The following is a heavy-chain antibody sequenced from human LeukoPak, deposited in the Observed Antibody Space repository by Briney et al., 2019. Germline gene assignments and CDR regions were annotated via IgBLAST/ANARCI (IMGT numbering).Heavy chain of an antibody. D-gene: IGHD6-25*01. CDR2: INSDGSST. CDR1: GFTFSSYW. CDR3: AKKESSGDYGLDV. J-gene: IGHJ6*02. V-gene: IGHV3-74*01. Sequence: GGSLRLSCAASGFTFSSYWMHWVRQAPGKGLVWVSRINSDGSSTGYADSVKGRFTISRDNAKNTLYLQMDSLRAEDTAMYYCAKKESSGDYGLDVWGQGTTVAVSS.